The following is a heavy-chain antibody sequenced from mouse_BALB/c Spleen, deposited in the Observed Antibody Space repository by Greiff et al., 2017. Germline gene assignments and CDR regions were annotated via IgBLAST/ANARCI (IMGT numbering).Heavy chain of an antibody. J-gene: IGHJ4*01. D-gene: IGHD2-14*01. CDR3: ARDSYYRYDGPGDY. V-gene: IGHV5-4*02. Sequence: EVKVEESGGGLVKPGGSLKLSCAASGFTFSDYYMYWVRQTPEKRLDWVATISDGGSYTYYPDSVKGRFTISRDNAKNNLYLQMSSLKSEDTAMYYCARDSYYRYDGPGDYWGQGTSVTVSS. CDR1: GFTFSDYY. CDR2: ISDGGSYT.